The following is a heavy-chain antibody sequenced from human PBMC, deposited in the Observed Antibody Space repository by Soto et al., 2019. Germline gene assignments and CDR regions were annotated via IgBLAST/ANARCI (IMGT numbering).Heavy chain of an antibody. V-gene: IGHV3-48*01. CDR1: GFTFSSYS. J-gene: IGHJ5*02. Sequence: PGGSLRLSCAASGFTFSSYSMNWVRQAPGKGLEWVSYISSSSSTIYYADSVKGRFTISRDNAKNSLYLQMNSLRAEDTAVYYCARDLAAAGTSLRPNWFDPWGQGTLVTVSS. D-gene: IGHD6-13*01. CDR2: ISSSSSTI. CDR3: ARDLAAAGTSLRPNWFDP.